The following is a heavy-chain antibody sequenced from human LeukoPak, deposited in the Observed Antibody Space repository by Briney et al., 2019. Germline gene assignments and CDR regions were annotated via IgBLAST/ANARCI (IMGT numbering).Heavy chain of an antibody. CDR1: GDSMRNTNYY. V-gene: IGHV4-39*01. J-gene: IGHJ6*03. Sequence: PSETLSLTCSVSGDSMRNTNYYWGWIRQPPGKGLEWIGSVFYRGSTYYKPSLKSRVTISVDTSKNQFSLNLSSVTAADTAVSYCARQRFRAYFYYYMDVWGNGTTVTVSS. CDR3: ARQRFRAYFYYYMDV. D-gene: IGHD2-21*01. CDR2: VFYRGST.